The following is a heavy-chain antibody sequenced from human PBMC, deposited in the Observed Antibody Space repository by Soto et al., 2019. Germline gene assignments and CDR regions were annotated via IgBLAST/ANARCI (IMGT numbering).Heavy chain of an antibody. D-gene: IGHD5-18*01. Sequence: SETLSLTCTVSGRSITSGDYYWSWIRLPPGKGLEWIGYIYYTGSTYYNPSLKSQFTMSVDTSKNQFSLNLSSVTAADAAVYFCATVTRDTAMVYFDYWGQGVQVTSPQ. CDR1: GRSITSGDYY. CDR3: ATVTRDTAMVYFDY. J-gene: IGHJ4*02. V-gene: IGHV4-30-4*01. CDR2: IYYTGST.